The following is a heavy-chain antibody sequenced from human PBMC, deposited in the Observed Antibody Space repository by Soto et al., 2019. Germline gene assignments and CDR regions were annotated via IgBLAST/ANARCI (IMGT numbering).Heavy chain of an antibody. CDR1: GYTFSTSG. J-gene: IGHJ6*02. V-gene: IGHV1-18*01. CDR2: ISTYNGDT. Sequence: QVQLVQSGAEVRKPGASVKVSCKASGYTFSTSGMSWLRQAPGQGLEGMGWISTYNGDTNDAPKFQDRVTMTSDTSTSTVYLELRSLSSDDTAVYYCVSAGAAPYYYYGMDVWGQGTRVTVSS. D-gene: IGHD6-6*01. CDR3: VSAGAAPYYYYGMDV.